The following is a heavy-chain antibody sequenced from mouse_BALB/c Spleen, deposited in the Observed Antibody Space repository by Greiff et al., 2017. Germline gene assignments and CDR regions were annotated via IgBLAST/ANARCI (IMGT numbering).Heavy chain of an antibody. Sequence: EVKLVESGGGLVKPGGSLKLSCAASGFTFSDYYMYWVRQTPEKRLEWVATISDGGSYTYYPDSVKGRFTISRDNAKNNLYLQMSSLKSEDTAMYYCARDSVRRNYAMDYWGQGTSVTVSS. J-gene: IGHJ4*01. V-gene: IGHV5-4*02. D-gene: IGHD2-14*01. CDR2: ISDGGSYT. CDR3: ARDSVRRNYAMDY. CDR1: GFTFSDYY.